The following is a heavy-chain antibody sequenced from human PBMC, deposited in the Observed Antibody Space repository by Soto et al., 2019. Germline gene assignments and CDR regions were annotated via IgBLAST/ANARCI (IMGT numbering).Heavy chain of an antibody. CDR2: VFYGGST. Sequence: LSLTCTVSGGSISSDDYYWSWIRQPPGKGLEWIGHVFYGGSTYYNPSFKSRVTISVDTSKNQFSLKLSSVTAADTAVYYCARESGPGSFDWFDPWGQGTLVTVS. V-gene: IGHV4-30-4*01. J-gene: IGHJ5*02. CDR1: GGSISSDDYY. CDR3: ARESGPGSFDWFDP. D-gene: IGHD3-10*01.